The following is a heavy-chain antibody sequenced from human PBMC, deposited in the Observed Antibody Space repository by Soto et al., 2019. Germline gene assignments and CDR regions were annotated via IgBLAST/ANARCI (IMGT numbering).Heavy chain of an antibody. Sequence: EVQLLESGGGLVQPGGSLRLSCVGSGFFFSSYTMTWVRQAPGKGLEWVSSFSATSENTYYADSVRGRFTISRDNSKNTLLLQMNSLTAEDTAMYYCAKARDQQWVRQPFDYWGQGILVIVSS. CDR2: FSATSENT. V-gene: IGHV3-23*01. CDR3: AKARDQQWVRQPFDY. D-gene: IGHD6-19*01. CDR1: GFFFSSYT. J-gene: IGHJ4*02.